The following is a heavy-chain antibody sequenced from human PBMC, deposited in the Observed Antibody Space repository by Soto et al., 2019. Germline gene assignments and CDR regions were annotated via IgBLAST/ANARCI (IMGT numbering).Heavy chain of an antibody. V-gene: IGHV4-59*12. Sequence: SETLSLTCTVSGDSISSYNLAWIRQPPGKGLEWIGYIYYSGSTNYNPSLKSRVTISVDTSKNQFSLKLSSVTAADTAVYYCARGHGALRYSSGWWYYWGQGTLVIVYS. D-gene: IGHD6-19*01. CDR1: GDSISSYN. CDR2: IYYSGST. CDR3: ARGHGALRYSSGWWYY. J-gene: IGHJ4*02.